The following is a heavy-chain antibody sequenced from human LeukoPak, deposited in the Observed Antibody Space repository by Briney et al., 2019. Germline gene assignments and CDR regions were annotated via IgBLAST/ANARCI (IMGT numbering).Heavy chain of an antibody. CDR3: ARDLPYQLPQLLEKYYGMDV. CDR1: GFTFSDYY. J-gene: IGHJ6*02. D-gene: IGHD2-2*01. Sequence: GGSLRLSCAASGFTFSDYYMSWIRQAPGKGLEWVSYISSSGSTIYYADSVKGRFTISRDNAKNSLYLQMNSLRAEDTAVYYCARDLPYQLPQLLEKYYGMDVWGQGTTVTVSS. CDR2: ISSSGSTI. V-gene: IGHV3-11*01.